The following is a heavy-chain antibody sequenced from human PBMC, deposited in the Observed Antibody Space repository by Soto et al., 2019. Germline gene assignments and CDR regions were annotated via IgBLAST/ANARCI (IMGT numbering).Heavy chain of an antibody. J-gene: IGHJ4*02. Sequence: ASVKVSCKASGYTFTSYYMHWVRQAPGQGLEWMGIINPSGGSTNYAQKLQGRVTMTTDTSTSTAYMELRSLRSDDTAVYYCARDYATAMVSGYWGQGTLVTVSS. CDR1: GYTFTSYY. CDR3: ARDYATAMVSGY. V-gene: IGHV1-46*01. D-gene: IGHD5-18*01. CDR2: INPSGGST.